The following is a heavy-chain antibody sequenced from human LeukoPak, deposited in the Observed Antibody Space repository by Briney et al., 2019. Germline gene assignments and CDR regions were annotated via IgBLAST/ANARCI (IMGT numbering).Heavy chain of an antibody. CDR1: GGTFSSYA. CDR3: ASSFFFYSYGKFPFDV. V-gene: IGHV1-69*06. D-gene: IGHD5-18*01. Sequence: GSSVKVSCKASGGTFSSYAISWVRQAPGQGLEWMGGIIPIFGTANYAQKFQGRVTITADKSTSTAYMELSSLRSEDTAVFYCASSFFFYSYGKFPFDVWGQGTLVTVSS. CDR2: IIPIFGTA. J-gene: IGHJ4*02.